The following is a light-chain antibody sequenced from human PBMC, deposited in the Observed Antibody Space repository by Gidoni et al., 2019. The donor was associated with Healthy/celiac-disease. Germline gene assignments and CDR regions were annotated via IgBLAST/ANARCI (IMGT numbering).Light chain of an antibody. CDR2: GAS. V-gene: IGKV3-20*01. CDR3: QQYGSSPEIT. CDR1: QSVSSSY. J-gene: IGKJ3*01. Sequence: IVLTQSPGTLSLSPGERATLSCRASQSVSSSYLAWYQQKPGQAPRLLIYGASSRATGIPDRFSGSGSVTDFTLTISRLEPEDFAVYYCQQYGSSPEITFGPGTKVDIK.